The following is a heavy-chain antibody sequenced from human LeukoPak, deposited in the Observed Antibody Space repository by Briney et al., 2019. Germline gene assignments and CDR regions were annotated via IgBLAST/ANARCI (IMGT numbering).Heavy chain of an antibody. V-gene: IGHV1-69*13. CDR1: GGTFSSYA. CDR2: IIPIFGTA. J-gene: IGHJ4*02. CDR3: ARAVRGYSYGSQGY. Sequence: SVKVSCKASGGTFSSYAISWVRQAPGQVLEWMGGIIPIFGTANYAQKFRGRVTITADESTSTAYMELSSLRSEDTAVYYCARAVRGYSYGSQGYWGQGTLVTVSS. D-gene: IGHD5-18*01.